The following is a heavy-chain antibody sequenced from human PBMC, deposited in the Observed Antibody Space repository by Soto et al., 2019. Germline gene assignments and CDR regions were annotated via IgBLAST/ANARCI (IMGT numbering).Heavy chain of an antibody. J-gene: IGHJ4*02. CDR3: ARGSGYYRNFDS. Sequence: QVQLQESGPGLVKPSQTLSLTCSVSGGSITRGGYSWTWIRHQPGKALQWIGYVFDSGKTYYNHSLKGRLTISVDTAKNLFSLELSSVTAADTAVYFCARGSGYYRNFDSWGQGTLVSVSS. CDR2: VFDSGKT. V-gene: IGHV4-31*02. D-gene: IGHD3-3*01. CDR1: GGSITRGGYS.